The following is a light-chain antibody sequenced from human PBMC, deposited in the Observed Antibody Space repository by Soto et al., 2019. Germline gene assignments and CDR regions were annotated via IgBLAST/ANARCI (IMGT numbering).Light chain of an antibody. CDR2: DAS. CDR3: QQRRNWPIT. Sequence: EIVLTQSPVTLSLSPGERATLSCRASQSVRNDVGWYHQKPGQAPRLLIYDASNRATGIPARFSGSGSGTGFTLTISSVEPEDFGIYYCQQRRNWPITFGQGTRLEI. CDR1: QSVRND. J-gene: IGKJ5*01. V-gene: IGKV3-11*01.